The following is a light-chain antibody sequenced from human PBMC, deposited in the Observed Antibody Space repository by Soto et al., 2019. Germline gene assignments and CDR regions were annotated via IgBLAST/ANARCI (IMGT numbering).Light chain of an antibody. V-gene: IGKV3-15*01. Sequence: EIVMTQSPATLSVSPGERATLSCRASQSVSSNLAWYQQKPGQAPRLLIYGASTRATGIPARFSGSGSGTEFTLTISSLQSEDSAVYYCQQYNNQPRGTFGQGTKVEI. J-gene: IGKJ1*01. CDR1: QSVSSN. CDR3: QQYNNQPRGT. CDR2: GAS.